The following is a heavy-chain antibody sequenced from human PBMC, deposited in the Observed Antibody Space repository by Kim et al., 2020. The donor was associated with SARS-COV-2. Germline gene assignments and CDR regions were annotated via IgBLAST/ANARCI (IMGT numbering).Heavy chain of an antibody. CDR2: ISAYNGNT. V-gene: IGHV1-18*01. D-gene: IGHD2-8*02. CDR3: ARDGGYCTGGVCYITYYYYYGMDV. CDR1: GYTFTSYG. Sequence: ASVKVSCKASGYTFTSYGISWVRQAPGQGLEWMGWISAYNGNTNYAQKLQGRVTMTTDTSTSTAYMELRSLRSDDTAVYYCARDGGYCTGGVCYITYYYYYGMDVWGQGTTVTVSS. J-gene: IGHJ6*02.